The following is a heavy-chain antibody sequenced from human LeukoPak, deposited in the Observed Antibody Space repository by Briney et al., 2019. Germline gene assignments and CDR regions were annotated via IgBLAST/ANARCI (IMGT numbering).Heavy chain of an antibody. CDR2: ISSSSSYI. CDR3: TSGGLGQNWFDP. J-gene: IGHJ5*02. D-gene: IGHD3-10*01. Sequence: GGSLRLSCEGSGFPFGSYVMSWVRQAPGKGLEWVSFISSSSSYIYYADSVRGRFTISRDNAKNSLYLQMNSLRAEDTAVYYCTSGGLGQNWFDPWGQGTLVTVSS. V-gene: IGHV3-21*01. CDR1: GFPFGSYV.